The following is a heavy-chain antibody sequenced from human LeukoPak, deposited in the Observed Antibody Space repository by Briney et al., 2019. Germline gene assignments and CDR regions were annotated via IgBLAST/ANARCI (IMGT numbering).Heavy chain of an antibody. V-gene: IGHV3-74*01. Sequence: GGSLRLSCAASGFTFSSYWMHWVRQAPGKGLVWVSRINSDGSSTSYADSVKGRFTISRDNAKNTLYLQMNSLRAEDTAVYYCASLSSSTSCYSQSYWGQGTLVTVSS. CDR3: ASLSSSTSCYSQSY. CDR2: INSDGSST. D-gene: IGHD2-2*02. J-gene: IGHJ4*02. CDR1: GFTFSSYW.